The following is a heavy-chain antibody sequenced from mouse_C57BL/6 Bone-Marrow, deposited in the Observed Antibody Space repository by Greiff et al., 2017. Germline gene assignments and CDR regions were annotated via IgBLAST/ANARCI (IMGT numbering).Heavy chain of an antibody. CDR2: LSSGGSYT. D-gene: IGHD1-1*01. J-gene: IGHJ1*03. Sequence: EVHLVESGGDLVKPGGSLKLSCAASGFTFSSSGMSWVRQTPDKRLAWVATLSSGGSYTYYPDSVKGRFTISRDNAKNTLYLQMSSLKSEDTAMYYCARQRTTVVDWYFDVWGTGTTVTVSS. CDR1: GFTFSSSG. CDR3: ARQRTTVVDWYFDV. V-gene: IGHV5-6*01.